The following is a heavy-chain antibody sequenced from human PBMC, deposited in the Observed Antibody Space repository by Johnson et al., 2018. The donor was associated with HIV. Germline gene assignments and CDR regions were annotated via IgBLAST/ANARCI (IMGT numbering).Heavy chain of an antibody. CDR2: ISNDGTDK. V-gene: IGHV3-30*18. Sequence: QVQLVESGGGVVQPGRSLRLYCAASGFPFSSYAMDWVRQAPGKGLEWVAVISNDGTDKYYADSVKGRFTLSRDNSKNTLYLQMSSLRVEDTAVYYCAKDLRSGYYYAGAFDIWGQGTMVTVSS. CDR1: GFPFSSYA. CDR3: AKDLRSGYYYAGAFDI. J-gene: IGHJ3*02. D-gene: IGHD3-22*01.